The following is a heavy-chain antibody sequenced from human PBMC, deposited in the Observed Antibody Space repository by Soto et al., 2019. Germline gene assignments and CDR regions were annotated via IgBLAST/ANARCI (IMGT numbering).Heavy chain of an antibody. D-gene: IGHD6-13*01. J-gene: IGHJ4*02. CDR3: AKDRGKYSSSWYFDY. CDR2: ISYDGSNK. Sequence: VQLVESGGGVVQPGRSLRLSCAASGFTFSSYGMHWVRQAPGKGLEWVAVISYDGSNKYYADSVKGRFTIPRDNYKNTLYLQMNSMRAEDTAVSYCAKDRGKYSSSWYFDYWGQGTLVTVSS. CDR1: GFTFSSYG. V-gene: IGHV3-30*18.